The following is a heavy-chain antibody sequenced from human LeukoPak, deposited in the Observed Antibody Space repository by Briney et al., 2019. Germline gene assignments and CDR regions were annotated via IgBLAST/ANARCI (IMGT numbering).Heavy chain of an antibody. CDR2: IYYSGST. V-gene: IGHV4-39*01. CDR3: ARLANTAYYDFWSGYFPNWFDP. Sequence: SETLSLTCIVSGGSISSSSYYWGWIRQPPGKGLEWIGSIYYSGSTYYNPSLKSRVTISVDTSKNQFSLKLSSVTAADTAVYYCARLANTAYYDFWSGYFPNWFDPWGQGTLVTVS. CDR1: GGSISSSSYY. J-gene: IGHJ5*02. D-gene: IGHD3-3*01.